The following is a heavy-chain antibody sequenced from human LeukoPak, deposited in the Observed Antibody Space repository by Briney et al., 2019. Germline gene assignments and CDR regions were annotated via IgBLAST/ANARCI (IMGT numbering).Heavy chain of an antibody. CDR1: GYTFTSYD. Sequence: GASVKVSCKASGYTFTSYDINWMRQATGQGLEWMGWMNPNSGNTGYAQKFQGRVTITRNTSISTAYMELSSLRSEDTAVYYCAVAGTLGEAFDIWGQGTMVTVSS. V-gene: IGHV1-8*03. CDR3: AVAGTLGEAFDI. CDR2: MNPNSGNT. D-gene: IGHD6-19*01. J-gene: IGHJ3*02.